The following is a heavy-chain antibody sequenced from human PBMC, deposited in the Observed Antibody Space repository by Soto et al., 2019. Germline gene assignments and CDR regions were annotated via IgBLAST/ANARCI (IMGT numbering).Heavy chain of an antibody. J-gene: IGHJ5*02. D-gene: IGHD2-2*01. CDR2: IFSNDDK. CDR1: GLSLSNGRLG. Sequence: SGPRLVNPXETLTLTCTVSGLSLSNGRLGVSWIRQPPGKALEWLAHIFSNDDKSYSTSLRSRVTISKDTSRSQVVLTMTNMDPLDSATYYCALIKDCSRTDCFLASFDPWGQGTLVTVSS. V-gene: IGHV2-26*01. CDR3: ALIKDCSRTDCFLASFDP.